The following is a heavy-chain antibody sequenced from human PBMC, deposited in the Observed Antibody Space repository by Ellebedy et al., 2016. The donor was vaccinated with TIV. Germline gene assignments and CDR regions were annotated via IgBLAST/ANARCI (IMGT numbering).Heavy chain of an antibody. CDR1: GFTFSSYS. J-gene: IGHJ4*02. D-gene: IGHD5-18*01. Sequence: GESLKISXAASGFTFSSYSMNWVRQAPGKGLEWVSSISSSSSYIYYADSVKGRFTISRENAKNSLYLQMNSLRAEDTAVYYCAGAQPRDTEPFDYWGQGTLVTVSS. V-gene: IGHV3-21*01. CDR3: AGAQPRDTEPFDY. CDR2: ISSSSSYI.